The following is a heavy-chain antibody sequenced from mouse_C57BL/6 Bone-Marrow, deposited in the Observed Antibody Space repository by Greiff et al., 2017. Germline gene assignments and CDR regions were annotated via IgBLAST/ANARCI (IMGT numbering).Heavy chain of an antibody. CDR1: GYTFTSYG. J-gene: IGHJ4*01. CDR3: ARSGAVCYGNLMDD. Sequence: QVQLQQSGAELARPAASVKLSCKASGYTFTSYGISWVKQRTGQGLEWIGEIYPRSGNTHYNEKFKGKATLTADKSSSTAYMELRSLTSEDSAVYFCARSGAVCYGNLMDDWGQGTSVTVSS. D-gene: IGHD2-1*01. CDR2: IYPRSGNT. V-gene: IGHV1-81*01.